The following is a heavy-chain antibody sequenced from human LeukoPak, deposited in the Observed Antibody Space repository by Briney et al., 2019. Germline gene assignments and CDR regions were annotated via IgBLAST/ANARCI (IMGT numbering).Heavy chain of an antibody. D-gene: IGHD5-24*01. CDR2: ISYDGSNK. J-gene: IGHJ4*02. CDR3: AKELES. CDR1: GFTFSSYG. V-gene: IGHV3-30*18. Sequence: PGGSLRLSCAASGFTFSSYGMHWVRQAPGKGLEWVAVISYDGSNKYYADSVKGRFTISRDNSKNTLYLQMNSLRAEDTAVYYCAKELESWGQGTLVTVSS.